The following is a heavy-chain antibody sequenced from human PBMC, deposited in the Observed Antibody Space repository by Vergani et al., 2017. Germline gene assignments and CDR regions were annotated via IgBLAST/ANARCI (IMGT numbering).Heavy chain of an antibody. V-gene: IGHV3-11*05. D-gene: IGHD6-13*01. Sequence: QVQLVESGGGLVKPGGSLRLSCAASGFTFSDYYMSWIRQAPGKGLEWVSYISSSSSYTNYADSVKGRFTISRDNAKNSLYLQMNSLRAEDTAVYYCAREWGSSWESDYYYYGMDVWGQGTTVTVSS. J-gene: IGHJ6*02. CDR1: GFTFSDYY. CDR3: AREWGSSWESDYYYYGMDV. CDR2: ISSSSSYT.